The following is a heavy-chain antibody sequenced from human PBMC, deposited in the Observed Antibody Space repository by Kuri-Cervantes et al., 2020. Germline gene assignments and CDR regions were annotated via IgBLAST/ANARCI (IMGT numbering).Heavy chain of an antibody. J-gene: IGHJ3*02. CDR1: GLTFSSYG. Sequence: GESLKISCAASGLTFSSYGMHWVRQAPGKGLEWVAVISYDGSNKYYADSVKGRFTISRDNSKNTLYLQMNSLRAEDTAVYYCTRDNVPWAMDSLWIWGQGTMVTVSS. D-gene: IGHD2-2*01. V-gene: IGHV3-30*03. CDR3: TRDNVPWAMDSLWI. CDR2: ISYDGSNK.